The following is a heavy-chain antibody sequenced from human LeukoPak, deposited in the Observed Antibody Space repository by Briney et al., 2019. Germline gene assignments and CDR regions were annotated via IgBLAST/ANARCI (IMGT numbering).Heavy chain of an antibody. V-gene: IGHV3-7*01. CDR2: IKQDGSEK. D-gene: IGHD3-3*01. J-gene: IGHJ4*02. Sequence: GGSLRLSCAASGFTFSSYWMSWVRQAPGKGLEWVANIKQDGSEKYYVDSVKGRFTISRDNAKNSLYLQMNSLRAEDTAVYYCARERYDFRSGYPAPFDYWGQGTLVTVSS. CDR3: ARERYDFRSGYPAPFDY. CDR1: GFTFSSYW.